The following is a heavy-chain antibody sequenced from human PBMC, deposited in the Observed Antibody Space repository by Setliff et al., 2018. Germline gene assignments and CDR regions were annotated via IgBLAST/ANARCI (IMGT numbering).Heavy chain of an antibody. CDR1: GYTLSKYY. D-gene: IGHD3-3*01. CDR2: INPSGGLT. Sequence: ASVKVSCKASGYTLSKYYMHWVRQAPGQGLEWMGIINPSGGLTKYAQKFQGRVTMTSDTSTNTVYLEVSSLRSEDTAVYFCARDRFYNSWSGTSITAPHDAFDIGGQGTMVTVS. CDR3: ARDRFYNSWSGTSITAPHDAFDI. V-gene: IGHV1-46*03. J-gene: IGHJ3*02.